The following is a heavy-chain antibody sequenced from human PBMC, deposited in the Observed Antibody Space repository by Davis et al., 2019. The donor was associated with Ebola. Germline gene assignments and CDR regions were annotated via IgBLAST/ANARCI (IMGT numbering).Heavy chain of an antibody. D-gene: IGHD2-8*01. Sequence: GESLKLSCEASGFIFSRYWMHWVRHVPGKGLDWVSRIESDGSTISYADSVKGRFTISSDNTKNTVYLEMHSLGADDTAVYHCVREGRVCEFDVWGQGTMVTVSS. CDR1: GFIFSRYW. J-gene: IGHJ3*01. V-gene: IGHV3-74*01. CDR2: IESDGSTI. CDR3: VREGRVCEFDV.